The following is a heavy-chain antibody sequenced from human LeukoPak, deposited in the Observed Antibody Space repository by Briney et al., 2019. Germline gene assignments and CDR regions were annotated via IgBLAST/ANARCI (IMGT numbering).Heavy chain of an antibody. CDR1: GGTFSSYA. CDR2: IIPISGTA. CDR3: ARGPEWELLGYFDY. D-gene: IGHD1-26*01. V-gene: IGHV1-69*05. Sequence: SVKVSCKASGGTFSSYAISWVRQAPGHGLEWMGGIIPISGTANYAQKFQGRVTITTDESTSTAYMELSSLRSEDTAVYYCARGPEWELLGYFDYWGQGTLVTVSS. J-gene: IGHJ4*02.